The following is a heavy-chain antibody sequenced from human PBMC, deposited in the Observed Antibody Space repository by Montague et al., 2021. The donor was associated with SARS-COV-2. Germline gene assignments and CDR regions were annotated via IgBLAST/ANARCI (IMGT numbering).Heavy chain of an antibody. D-gene: IGHD3-22*01. Sequence: SETLSLTCTVSGGSISSSSYYWGWIRQPPGKGLEWVGYISDSGGTKYNPSLQSRVTISVDTARNQFSLKLLSVTAADTAFYYCARVDSSGPGEYWGQGILVSVSS. V-gene: IGHV4-61*05. CDR3: ARVDSSGPGEY. J-gene: IGHJ4*02. CDR1: GGSISSSSYY. CDR2: ISDSGGT.